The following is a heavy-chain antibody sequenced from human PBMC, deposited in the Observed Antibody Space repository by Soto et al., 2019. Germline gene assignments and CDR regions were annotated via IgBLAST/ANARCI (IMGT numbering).Heavy chain of an antibody. CDR2: INHSGST. V-gene: IGHV4-34*01. D-gene: IGHD6-19*01. CDR3: GRGDSSGWYRASLYYFDY. Sequence: QVQLQQWGAGLLKPSETLSLTCAVYGGSFSGYYWSWIRQPPGKGLEWIGEINHSGSTNYNPSLKSRVTISVDTSKNQFSLKLSSVTAADTAVYYCGRGDSSGWYRASLYYFDYWGQGTLVTVSS. CDR1: GGSFSGYY. J-gene: IGHJ4*02.